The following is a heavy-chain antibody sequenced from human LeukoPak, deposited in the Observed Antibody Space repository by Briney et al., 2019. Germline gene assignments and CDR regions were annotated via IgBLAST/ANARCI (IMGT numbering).Heavy chain of an antibody. CDR3: ARGRIAVALPDYYYGMDV. V-gene: IGHV5-51*01. Sequence: GESLKISCKGSGYSFTSYWIGWVRQMPGKGLEWMGIIYPGDSDTRYSPSFQGQVTISADKSISTAYLQWSSLKASDTAMYYCARGRIAVALPDYYYGMDVWGQGTTVTVSS. D-gene: IGHD6-19*01. CDR1: GYSFTSYW. J-gene: IGHJ6*02. CDR2: IYPGDSDT.